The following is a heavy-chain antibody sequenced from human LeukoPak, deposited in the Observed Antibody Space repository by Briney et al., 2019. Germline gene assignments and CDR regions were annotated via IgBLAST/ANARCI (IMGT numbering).Heavy chain of an antibody. Sequence: GGSLRLSCAASGFTFSSYWMSWVRQAPGKGLEWVANIKQDGSEKYYVDSVKGRFTISRDNAKNSLYLQMNSLRAEDTAVYYCARDVSYSSSWSFGYYYYYMDVWGEGTTVTVSS. CDR1: GFTFSSYW. CDR2: IKQDGSEK. J-gene: IGHJ6*03. D-gene: IGHD6-13*01. V-gene: IGHV3-7*01. CDR3: ARDVSYSSSWSFGYYYYYMDV.